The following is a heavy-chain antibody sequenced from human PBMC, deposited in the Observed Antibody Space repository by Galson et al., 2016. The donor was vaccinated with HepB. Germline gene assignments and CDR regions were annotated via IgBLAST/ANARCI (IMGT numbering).Heavy chain of an antibody. CDR2: VSSGGSAK. J-gene: IGHJ5*02. Sequence: SLRLSCAASGFMFSDYSMHWVRQAPGKGLEWVSYVSSGGSAKYYADSVKGRFIISRDNGKNSLYLQMNGLRGEDTAVYYCSNLGVGATERRPVRRFAPWGQGTLVTVSS. V-gene: IGHV3-48*01. CDR3: SNLGVGATERRPVRRFAP. D-gene: IGHD1-26*01. CDR1: GFMFSDYS.